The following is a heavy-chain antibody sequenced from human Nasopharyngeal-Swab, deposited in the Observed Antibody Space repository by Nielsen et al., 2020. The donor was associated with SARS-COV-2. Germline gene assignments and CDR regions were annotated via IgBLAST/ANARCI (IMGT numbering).Heavy chain of an antibody. Sequence: WVRQPPGKGLGGTGNISYSGNIYYNPSLKSRVTISEDTSKNQFTLKLSSLTAADTAVYYCVRGSGDAFDIWGQGTMVTVSS. D-gene: IGHD6-19*01. J-gene: IGHJ3*02. V-gene: IGHV4-39*06. CDR2: ISYSGNI. CDR3: VRGSGDAFDI.